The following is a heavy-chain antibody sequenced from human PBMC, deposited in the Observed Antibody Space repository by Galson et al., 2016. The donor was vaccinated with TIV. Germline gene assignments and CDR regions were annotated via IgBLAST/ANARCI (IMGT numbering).Heavy chain of an antibody. J-gene: IGHJ4*02. D-gene: IGHD2-2*01. CDR2: IKSKSDGATT. CDR1: GFTFSNAW. CDR3: TTDLGYCLTTSCSLGLDY. V-gene: IGHV3-15*01. Sequence: SLRLSCAASGFTFSNAWMTWVRQGPGRGMEWVGRIKSKSDGATTAYHAPVKGRFSIPRNDSKDTVYLQMNNLKTEDTALYFCTTDLGYCLTTSCSLGLDYWGQGTLVTVSS.